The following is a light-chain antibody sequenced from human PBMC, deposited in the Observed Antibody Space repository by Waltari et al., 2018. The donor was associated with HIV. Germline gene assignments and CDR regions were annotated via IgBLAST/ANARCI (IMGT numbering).Light chain of an antibody. Sequence: QSALTQPRSVSGSPGQSVTISCTGTSSDVGVYNYVSCYQQFSDKAPKLTIYDVTNRPSGVPDRFSGSKSGNTASLTIRGLQAEDEADYYCCSFSGNYTSYVFGTGTKVTVL. V-gene: IGLV2-11*01. CDR1: SSDVGVYNY. J-gene: IGLJ1*01. CDR2: DVT. CDR3: CSFSGNYTSYV.